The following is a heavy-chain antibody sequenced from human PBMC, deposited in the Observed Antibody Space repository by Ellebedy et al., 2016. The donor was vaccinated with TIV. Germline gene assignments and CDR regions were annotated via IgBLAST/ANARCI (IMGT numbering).Heavy chain of an antibody. Sequence: PGGSLRLSCPASGLTFSDYWKSWVRQASGKGLQWVANINRDGSAKHYLESLKGRFTISIDNAKNSLTLQLNSLRVEDGAVYYCGILGTYVADRGLDSWGQGTMVTVTS. CDR3: GILGTYVADRGLDS. D-gene: IGHD6-6*01. CDR2: INRDGSAK. CDR1: GLTFSDYW. V-gene: IGHV3-7*03. J-gene: IGHJ5*01.